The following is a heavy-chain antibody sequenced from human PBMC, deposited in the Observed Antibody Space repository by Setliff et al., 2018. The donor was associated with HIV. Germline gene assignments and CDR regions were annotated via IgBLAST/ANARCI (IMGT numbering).Heavy chain of an antibody. J-gene: IGHJ4*02. CDR3: ARWAVAGKFNYFDY. D-gene: IGHD6-19*01. Sequence: PSETLSLTCAVSGGSFSSSNWWRWVRQPPGKELEWIGEISHSATTNYNPSLKSRVTISIDKSTNQFSLKLSSVTAADTAVYYCARWAVAGKFNYFDYWGQGTLVTVSS. CDR2: ISHSATT. CDR1: GGSFSSSNW. V-gene: IGHV4-4*02.